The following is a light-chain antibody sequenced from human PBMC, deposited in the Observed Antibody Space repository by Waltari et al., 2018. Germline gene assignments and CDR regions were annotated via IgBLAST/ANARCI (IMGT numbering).Light chain of an antibody. J-gene: IGKJ2*01. CDR1: QIVTFN. CDR2: GAS. Sequence: IVMTQSPATLSVFPGEEAILSCRASQIVTFNVAWYQQKPGQPPRLLIYGASNRAPGVPHRFLGSGAGTDFNLTISSPQSEDSAVYFCHQYNDWPPEDTFGQGTKLEIK. V-gene: IGKV3-15*01. CDR3: HQYNDWPPEDT.